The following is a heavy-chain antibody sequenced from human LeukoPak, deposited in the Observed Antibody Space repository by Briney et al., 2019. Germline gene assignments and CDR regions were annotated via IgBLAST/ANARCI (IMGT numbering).Heavy chain of an antibody. D-gene: IGHD3-9*01. CDR2: IYHSGST. CDR3: ARDPTYYDILTGQYYYYGMDV. V-gene: IGHV4-30-2*01. CDR1: GGSISSGGYS. Sequence: SETLSLTCAVSGGSISSGGYSWSWIRQPPGKGLEWIGYIYHSGSTYYNPSLKSRVTISVGRSKNQFSLKLSSVTAADTAVYYCARDPTYYDILTGQYYYYGMDVWGQGATVTVSS. J-gene: IGHJ6*02.